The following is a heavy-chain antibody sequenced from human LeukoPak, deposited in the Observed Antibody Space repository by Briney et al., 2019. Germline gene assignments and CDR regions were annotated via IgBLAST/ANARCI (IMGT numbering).Heavy chain of an antibody. CDR1: GGTFSSYA. Sequence: SVKVSCKASGGTFSSYAISGVRQAPGQGLEWMGRIIPILGIANYAPKFQGRGTITADKSPRTAYMGLSSLRSEHTAVYYCARRPVDTAMVEVSDYWGQGTLVTVSS. CDR2: IIPILGIA. D-gene: IGHD5-18*01. J-gene: IGHJ4*02. V-gene: IGHV1-69*04. CDR3: ARRPVDTAMVEVSDY.